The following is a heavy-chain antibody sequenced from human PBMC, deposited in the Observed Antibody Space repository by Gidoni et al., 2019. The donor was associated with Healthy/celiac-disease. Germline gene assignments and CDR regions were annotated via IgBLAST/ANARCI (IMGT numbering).Heavy chain of an antibody. V-gene: IGHV3-23*01. J-gene: IGHJ3*02. Sequence: APGKGLEWVSAISGSGGSTYYADFVKGRFTISRDNSKNTLYLQMNSLRAEDTAVYYCAKDRDQDYYDSSGPQGGAFDIWGQGTMVTVSS. CDR3: AKDRDQDYYDSSGPQGGAFDI. D-gene: IGHD3-22*01. CDR2: ISGSGGST.